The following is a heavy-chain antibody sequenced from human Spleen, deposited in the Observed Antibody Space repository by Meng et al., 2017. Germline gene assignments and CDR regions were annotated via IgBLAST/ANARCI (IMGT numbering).Heavy chain of an antibody. CDR2: INAGNGNT. CDR3: ARAPPTTIFKIDY. J-gene: IGHJ4*02. CDR1: GYTFTSYA. D-gene: IGHD4-11*01. V-gene: IGHV1-3*01. Sequence: ASVKVSCKASGYTFTSYAMHWVRQAPGQRLEWMGWINAGNGNTKYSQKFQGRVTMTRDTSTSTVYMELSSLRSEDTAVYYCARAPPTTIFKIDYWGQGTLVTVSS.